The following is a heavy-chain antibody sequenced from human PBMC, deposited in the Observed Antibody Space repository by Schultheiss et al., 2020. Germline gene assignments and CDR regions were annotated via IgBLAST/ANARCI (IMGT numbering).Heavy chain of an antibody. V-gene: IGHV1-2*02. D-gene: IGHD4-23*01. Sequence: ASVKVSCKASGYTFTDHYIHWVRQAPGEGLEWMGWINPDSAHTHLAPKFQGRVTMTTDTSTSTAYMELSRLRSDDTAVYYCASTTVVTQEIAFDIWGQGTMVTVSS. CDR2: INPDSAHT. CDR3: ASTTVVTQEIAFDI. J-gene: IGHJ3*02. CDR1: GYTFTDHY.